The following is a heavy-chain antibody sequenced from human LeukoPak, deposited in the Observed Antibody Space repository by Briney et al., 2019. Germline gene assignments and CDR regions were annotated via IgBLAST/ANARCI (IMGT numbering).Heavy chain of an antibody. Sequence: TGGSLRLSCAASGFTFSSYSMNWVRQAPGEGLEWVSYISSSSTIYYADSVKGRFTISRDNAKNSLYLQMNSLRAEDRAVYYCARDKDYWGQGTLVTVSS. CDR1: GFTFSSYS. CDR2: ISSSSTI. CDR3: ARDKDY. J-gene: IGHJ4*02. V-gene: IGHV3-48*01.